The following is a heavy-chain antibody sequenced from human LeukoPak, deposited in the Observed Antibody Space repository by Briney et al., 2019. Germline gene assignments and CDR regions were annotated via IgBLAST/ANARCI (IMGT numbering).Heavy chain of an antibody. CDR2: VSHRGSS. CDR1: GGSFSGFY. Sequence: SETLSLTCAVYGGSFSGFYWSWIRQPPGKGLEWIGQVSHRGSSNYNPSLKSRVTISVDTSKNQFSLKLSSVTAADTAVYYCARVSIAAAGVDYWGQGTLVTVSS. D-gene: IGHD6-13*01. CDR3: ARVSIAAAGVDY. J-gene: IGHJ4*02. V-gene: IGHV4-34*01.